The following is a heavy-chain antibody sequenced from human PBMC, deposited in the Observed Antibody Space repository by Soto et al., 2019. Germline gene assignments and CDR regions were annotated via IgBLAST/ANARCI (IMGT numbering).Heavy chain of an antibody. Sequence: EVQLVESGGGLVKPGGSLRLSCAASGFTFSSYSMNWVRQAPGKGLEWVSSISSSSSYIYYADSVKGRFTISRDNAKNSLYLQMNSLRAEDTAVYYCASRRISGYDSGIDYWGQGTLVTVSS. CDR1: GFTFSSYS. J-gene: IGHJ4*02. CDR3: ASRRISGYDSGIDY. CDR2: ISSSSSYI. V-gene: IGHV3-21*01. D-gene: IGHD5-12*01.